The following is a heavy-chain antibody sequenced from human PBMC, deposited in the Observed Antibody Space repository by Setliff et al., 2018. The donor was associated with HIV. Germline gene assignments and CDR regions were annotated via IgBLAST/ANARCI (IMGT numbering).Heavy chain of an antibody. V-gene: IGHV1-18*01. J-gene: IGHJ4*02. CDR1: GDTFNNCA. Sequence: ASVKVSCKASGDTFNNCAVTWVRQAPGQGLEWMGWISTYSDETSYAQTLQGRVTMTTDTSTSTAYMELRSLRSDDTAVYYCARGQRRVVPAADWGQGTLVTVSS. CDR2: ISTYSDET. D-gene: IGHD2-2*01. CDR3: ARGQRRVVPAAD.